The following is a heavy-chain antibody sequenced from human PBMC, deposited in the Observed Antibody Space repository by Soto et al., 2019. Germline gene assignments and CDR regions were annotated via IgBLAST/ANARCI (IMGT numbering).Heavy chain of an antibody. CDR1: GGSISSYY. CDR3: AGWLETLDP. J-gene: IGHJ5*02. V-gene: IGHV4-59*01. D-gene: IGHD5-12*01. CDR2: IYYSGST. Sequence: PSETLSLTCTVSGGSISSYYWSWIRQPPGKGLEWIGYIYYSGSTNYNPSLKSRVTISVDTSKNQFSLKLSSVTAADTAVYYCAGWLETLDPWGQGTLVTVPQ.